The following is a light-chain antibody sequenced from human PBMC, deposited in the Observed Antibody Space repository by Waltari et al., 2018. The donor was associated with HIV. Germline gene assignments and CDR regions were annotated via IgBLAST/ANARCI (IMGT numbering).Light chain of an antibody. CDR1: QRVGGD. CDR3: QQYNHWPLT. Sequence: DTVMTQSPDILSVSPGERPTLSCRASQRVGGDVAWYQQKPGQAPRLLIYGATSRATGIPARFSASGSGTEFILTISSLQSEDFAVYFCQQYNHWPLTFGGGTKVEIK. J-gene: IGKJ4*01. V-gene: IGKV3-15*01. CDR2: GAT.